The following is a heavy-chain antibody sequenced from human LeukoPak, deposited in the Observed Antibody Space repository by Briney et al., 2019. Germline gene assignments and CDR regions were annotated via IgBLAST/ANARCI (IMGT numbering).Heavy chain of an antibody. V-gene: IGHV4-59*01. CDR1: GGSISSYY. Sequence: KTSETLSLTCTVSGGSISSYYWRWTRHPPGKGLEWLWYIFYSGSTMFYPPLKSRVTIPEDTPKNHFLLKVNSVAAADTAFYSLARAALGALYRMGFDCLGQGALVTV. J-gene: IGHJ4*02. D-gene: IGHD2-8*01. CDR2: IFYSGST. CDR3: ARAALGALYRMGFDC.